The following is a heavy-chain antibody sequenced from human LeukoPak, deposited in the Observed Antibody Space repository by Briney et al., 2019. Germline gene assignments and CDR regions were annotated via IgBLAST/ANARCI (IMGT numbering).Heavy chain of an antibody. V-gene: IGHV4-59*01. CDR1: GVSLHRSF. D-gene: IGHD3/OR15-3a*01. Sequence: PSETLSLTCVVSGVSLHRSFWTWVRQPRGKGLEWIGRIYSSGTTDYSPSLKSRLTISIDTSKNQFSLRLASMTAADTAVYFCGRRPAVDGPIDNWGQGILVAVSS. CDR2: IYSSGTT. J-gene: IGHJ4*02. CDR3: GRRPAVDGPIDN.